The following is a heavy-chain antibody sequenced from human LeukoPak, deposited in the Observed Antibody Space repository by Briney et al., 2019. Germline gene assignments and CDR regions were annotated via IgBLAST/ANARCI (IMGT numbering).Heavy chain of an antibody. CDR1: GGSISSYY. Sequence: SETLSLTCTVSGGSISSYYWSWIRQPAGKGLEWIGRIYSSGSTTYNPSLKSRVTMSVDTSKNQFSLKLSSVTAADTAVYYCASEMATIMGVYYYYMDVWGKGTTVTVSS. V-gene: IGHV4-4*07. CDR2: IYSSGST. J-gene: IGHJ6*03. CDR3: ASEMATIMGVYYYYMDV. D-gene: IGHD5-24*01.